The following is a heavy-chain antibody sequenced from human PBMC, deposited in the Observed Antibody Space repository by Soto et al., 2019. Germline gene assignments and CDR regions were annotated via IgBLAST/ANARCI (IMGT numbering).Heavy chain of an antibody. CDR3: AGAGGQPSV. V-gene: IGHV3-33*01. J-gene: IGHJ6*02. CDR1: GFTFSNYG. CDR2: IWYDGTNK. D-gene: IGHD2-8*02. Sequence: QVQLVESGGGVVQPGRSLRLSCAASGFTFSNYGMHWVRQAPGKGLEWVAAIWYDGTNKYYADSVKGRFTISRDNSKNTLYLQMNSLRAEDTAVYYCAGAGGQPSVWGQGTTVLVSS.